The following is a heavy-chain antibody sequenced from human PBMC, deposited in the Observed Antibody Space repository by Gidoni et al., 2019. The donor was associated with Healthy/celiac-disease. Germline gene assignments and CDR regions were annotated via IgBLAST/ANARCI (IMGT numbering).Heavy chain of an antibody. Sequence: EVQLVESGGGLVKPGGSLRLSCAASGFTFSNAWMSWVRQAPGKGLEWVGRIKSKTDGGTTDYAAPVKGRFTISRDDSKNTLYLQMNSLKTEDTAVYYCTTDPQMSWELPTDYWGQGTLVTVSS. CDR1: GFTFSNAW. D-gene: IGHD1-26*01. V-gene: IGHV3-15*01. J-gene: IGHJ4*02. CDR2: IKSKTDGGTT. CDR3: TTDPQMSWELPTDY.